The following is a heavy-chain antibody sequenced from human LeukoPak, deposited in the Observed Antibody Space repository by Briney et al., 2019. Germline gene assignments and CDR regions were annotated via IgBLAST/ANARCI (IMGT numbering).Heavy chain of an antibody. CDR3: TTELRWDVQANY. V-gene: IGHV3-15*01. D-gene: IGHD1-26*01. CDR1: GFNFNNAW. CDR2: IKSKTDGWTT. J-gene: IGHJ4*02. Sequence: PGGSLRLSCAASGFNFNNAWMSWVRQAPGKGLEWVGHIKSKTDGWTTDYAAPVKGRFTVSRDDSKTTLYLQMNSLKTEDTALYYCTTELRWDVQANYWGQGTLVTVSS.